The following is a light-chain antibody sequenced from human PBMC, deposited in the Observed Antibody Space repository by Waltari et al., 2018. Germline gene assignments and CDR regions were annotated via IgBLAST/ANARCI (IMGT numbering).Light chain of an antibody. V-gene: IGKV3-20*01. Sequence: EIVLTQSPGTLSLSPGERATLSCRASQSVISDHLAWYQQKPGQAPRFLMYEASNRVAGIPDRFSGSGSGTDFTLTISRVEPEDFAVYYCQQYGTAPHTFGGGTKVEL. CDR1: QSVISDH. J-gene: IGKJ4*01. CDR2: EAS. CDR3: QQYGTAPHT.